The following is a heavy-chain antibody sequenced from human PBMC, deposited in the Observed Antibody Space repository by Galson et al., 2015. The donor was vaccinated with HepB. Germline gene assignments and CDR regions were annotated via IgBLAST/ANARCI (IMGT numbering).Heavy chain of an antibody. J-gene: IGHJ5*02. CDR2: INPNSGGT. CDR3: ARALRSNRWFDP. CDR1: GYTFTGYS. V-gene: IGHV1-2*02. D-gene: IGHD2/OR15-2a*01. Sequence: SVKVSCKASGYTFTGYSMHWVRQAPGQGLEWIGWINPNSGGTNYAQKFQGRVTMTRDTSISTAYMELSRLRSDDTAVYYCARALRSNRWFDPWGQGTLVTVSS.